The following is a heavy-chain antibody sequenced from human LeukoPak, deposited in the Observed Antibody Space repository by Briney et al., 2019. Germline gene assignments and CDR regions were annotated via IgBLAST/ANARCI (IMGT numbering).Heavy chain of an antibody. CDR1: GGSINNYY. CDR2: IYTTGGP. CDR3: ARESKIYDGDGYYHDS. D-gene: IGHD3-22*01. J-gene: IGHJ4*02. V-gene: IGHV4-4*07. Sequence: SETLSLTCTVSGGSINNYYWSWIRKTAGKGLEWVGRIYTTGGPDYNPSLGSRVSISVDTSKNQFSLNLRSVTAADTAVYYCARESKIYDGDGYYHDSWGQGTLITVSS.